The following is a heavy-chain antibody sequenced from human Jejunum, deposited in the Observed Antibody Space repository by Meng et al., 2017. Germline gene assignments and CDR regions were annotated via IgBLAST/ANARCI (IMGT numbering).Heavy chain of an antibody. J-gene: IGHJ4*02. Sequence: QVTLVLYDAKWKKPVSSVKVPRQSSAHTFTTYGISWVRQAHGQGLDGVGWISAYYGSTNYAQKVQGRVTMTRDTSTSTVYMELRSLRSDDTAVYYCVREVQYGDYINFSYWGQGTLVTVSS. CDR2: ISAYYGST. CDR3: VREVQYGDYINFSY. V-gene: IGHV1-18*01. CDR1: AHTFTTYG. D-gene: IGHD4-17*01.